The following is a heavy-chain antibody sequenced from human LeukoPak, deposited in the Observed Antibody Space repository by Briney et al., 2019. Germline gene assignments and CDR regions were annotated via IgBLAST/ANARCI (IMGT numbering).Heavy chain of an antibody. V-gene: IGHV3-7*01. CDR3: ARADLEWYLDL. Sequence: GGSLRLSCTASGFIFSTYWMSWVRQAPGMGLEWVGKIRQDGGQIFYVDSVKGRFTISRDNAKNSLYLQLNNLRAGDTAVYYCARADLEWYLDLWGRGTLVTVSS. CDR2: IRQDGGQI. CDR1: GFIFSTYW. J-gene: IGHJ2*01.